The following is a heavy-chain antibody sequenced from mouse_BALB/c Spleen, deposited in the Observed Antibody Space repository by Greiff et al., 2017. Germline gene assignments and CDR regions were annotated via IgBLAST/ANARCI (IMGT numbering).Heavy chain of an antibody. V-gene: IGHV3-2*02. D-gene: IGHD2-3*01. CDR2: ISYSGST. CDR3: AIYDGYFWFAY. J-gene: IGHJ3*01. CDR1: GYSITSDYA. Sequence: VQLKESGPGLVKPSQSLSLTCTVTGYSITSDYAWNWIRQFPGNKLEWMGYISYSGSTSYNPSLKSRISITRDTSKNQFFLQLNSVTTEDTATYYCAIYDGYFWFAYWGQGTLVTVSA.